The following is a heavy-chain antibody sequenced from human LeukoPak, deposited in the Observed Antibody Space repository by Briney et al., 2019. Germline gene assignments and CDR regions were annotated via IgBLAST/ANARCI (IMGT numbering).Heavy chain of an antibody. CDR2: INHSGST. D-gene: IGHD5-12*01. CDR3: ARGLGLPGSS. J-gene: IGHJ1*01. Sequence: SETLSLTCAVYGGSFSGYYWSWIRQPPGKGLEWIGEINHSGSTNYNLSLKSRVTISVDTSKNQFSLKLSSVTAADTAVYYCARGLGLPGSSWGQGTLVTVSS. CDR1: GGSFSGYY. V-gene: IGHV4-34*01.